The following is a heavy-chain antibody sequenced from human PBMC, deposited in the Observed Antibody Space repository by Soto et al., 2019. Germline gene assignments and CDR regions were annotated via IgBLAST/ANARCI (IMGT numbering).Heavy chain of an antibody. CDR2: ISYDGSAK. CDR3: AKDRVVLSAYAMDV. Sequence: QVQLVESGGGVVQPGRSLRLSCEGSGFSLSHYGMHWVRQAPGQGLEWVATISYDGSAKYHSDSVGVRFAISRDNSNNTLYLQMNSRRAEDTAVYYCAKDRVVLSAYAMDVWGQGTTVTVSS. CDR1: GFSLSHYG. J-gene: IGHJ6*02. D-gene: IGHD2-21*01. V-gene: IGHV3-30*18.